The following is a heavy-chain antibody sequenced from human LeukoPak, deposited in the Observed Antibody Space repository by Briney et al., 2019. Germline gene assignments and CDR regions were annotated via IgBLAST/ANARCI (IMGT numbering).Heavy chain of an antibody. CDR3: ASARHGDYVWDY. J-gene: IGHJ4*02. D-gene: IGHD4-17*01. Sequence: GESLKISCKGSGYSFTYWIGWVRQMPGRGLEWMGIIYSGDSHTKYSPSFQGRVTISADKSISTAYLQWSSLEASDTAMYYCASARHGDYVWDYWGQGTLVTVSS. V-gene: IGHV5-51*01. CDR2: IYSGDSHT. CDR1: GYSFTYW.